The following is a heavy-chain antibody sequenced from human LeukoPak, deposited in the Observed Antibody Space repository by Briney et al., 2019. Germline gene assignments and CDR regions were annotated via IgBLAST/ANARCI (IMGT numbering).Heavy chain of an antibody. CDR3: AGVGHILGAKLDY. V-gene: IGHV3-30*04. D-gene: IGHD3-16*01. CDR1: GFTFISYA. CDR2: VSYDGTDK. J-gene: IGHJ4*02. Sequence: GGSLRLSCAASGFTFISYAIHWVRQAPGKGLEWVAGVSYDGTDKYYADSVKGRFSISRDNSKNTLYLQMNSVKPEDTAVFYCAGVGHILGAKLDYWGQGTLVTVSS.